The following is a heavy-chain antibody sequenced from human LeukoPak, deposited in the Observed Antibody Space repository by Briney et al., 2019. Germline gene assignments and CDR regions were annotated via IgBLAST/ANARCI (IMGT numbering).Heavy chain of an antibody. Sequence: SETLSLTCTVSGVSIRSNYWNWVRQPPGKGLEWVGYIYYTGSTKYNPSLKSRVTISVDTSRSQFSLKLSSVTAADTAVYYCAGGGPDYYYGMDVWGQGTTVTVSS. CDR1: GVSIRSNY. J-gene: IGHJ6*02. CDR3: AGGGPDYYYGMDV. D-gene: IGHD3-16*01. CDR2: IYYTGST. V-gene: IGHV4-59*01.